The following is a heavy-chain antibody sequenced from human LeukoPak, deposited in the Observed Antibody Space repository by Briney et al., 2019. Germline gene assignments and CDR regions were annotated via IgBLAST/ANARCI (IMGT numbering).Heavy chain of an antibody. Sequence: ASVKVSCKASGGTFSSYAISWVRQAPGQGLEWMGGIILIFGTANYAQKFQGRVTITADESTSTAYMELSSLRSEDTAVYYCARVPCMVRGVIPACWRGRARTNGMDVWGKGTTVTVSS. CDR1: GGTFSSYA. V-gene: IGHV1-69*13. CDR2: IILIFGTA. J-gene: IGHJ6*04. CDR3: ARVPCMVRGVIPACWRGRARTNGMDV. D-gene: IGHD3-10*01.